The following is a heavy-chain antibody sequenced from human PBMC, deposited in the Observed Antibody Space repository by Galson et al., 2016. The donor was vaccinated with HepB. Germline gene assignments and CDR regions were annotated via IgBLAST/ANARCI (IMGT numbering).Heavy chain of an antibody. Sequence: SLRLSCAASGFTFSTYAMHWVRQAPGKGLEWVAVISYDGSNKYYADSVKGRFTISRDNSKNTLYLQMSSLSAEDTAVYYCARDLGGANWGSDYWGQGTLVIVSS. V-gene: IGHV3-30-3*01. J-gene: IGHJ4*02. CDR3: ARDLGGANWGSDY. D-gene: IGHD3-16*01. CDR2: ISYDGSNK. CDR1: GFTFSTYA.